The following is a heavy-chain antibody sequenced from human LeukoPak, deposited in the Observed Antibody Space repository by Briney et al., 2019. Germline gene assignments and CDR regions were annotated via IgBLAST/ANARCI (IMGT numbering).Heavy chain of an antibody. J-gene: IGHJ4*02. CDR3: AKDHGSYGYFDY. D-gene: IGHD5-18*01. Sequence: GGSLRLFCAASGFTFSSYGMHWVRQAPGKGLEWVAFIRYDGSNKYYADSVKGRFTISRDNSKNTLYLQMNSLRAEDTAVYYCAKDHGSYGYFDYWGQGTLVTVSS. V-gene: IGHV3-30*02. CDR2: IRYDGSNK. CDR1: GFTFSSYG.